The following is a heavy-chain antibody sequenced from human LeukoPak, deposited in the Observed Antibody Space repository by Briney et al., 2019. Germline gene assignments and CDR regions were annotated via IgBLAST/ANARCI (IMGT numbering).Heavy chain of an antibody. CDR3: ARELADYGDPFDY. CDR2: INAGNGNT. Sequence: GASVKVSCKASGYTFTSYAMHWVRQAPGQRLEWVGWINAGNGNTKYSQKFQGRVTITRDTSASTVYMELSSLRSEDTAVYYCARELADYGDPFDYWGQGTLVTVSS. J-gene: IGHJ4*02. D-gene: IGHD4-17*01. V-gene: IGHV1-3*01. CDR1: GYTFTSYA.